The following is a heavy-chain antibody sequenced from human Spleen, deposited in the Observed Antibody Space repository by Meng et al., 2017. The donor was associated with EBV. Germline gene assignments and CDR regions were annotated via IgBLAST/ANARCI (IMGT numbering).Heavy chain of an antibody. Sequence: QLHLGEYRADVKATLCPVKVSVMASGGTFNKYSSSRVRQAHGQGLEWMGGIVPVLGATDYAQKCQGRVSITADKSSSTAYMELRSLRSEDTAMYYCARVGIEALGLDHWGQGTLVTVSS. V-gene: IGHV1-69*06. CDR1: GGTFNKYS. J-gene: IGHJ4*02. D-gene: IGHD1-1*01. CDR3: ARVGIEALGLDH. CDR2: IVPVLGAT.